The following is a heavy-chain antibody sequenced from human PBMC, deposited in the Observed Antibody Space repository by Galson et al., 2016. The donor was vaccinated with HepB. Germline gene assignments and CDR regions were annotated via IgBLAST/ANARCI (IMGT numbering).Heavy chain of an antibody. D-gene: IGHD3-10*01. CDR3: ASASSVYGYDDGMDV. Sequence: SLRLSCAGSGFNFSSHSMTWVRQAPGKGLEWVSYIGSSTIYYRDSVKGRFTISRDNAKNSVSLQMKSLRAEDTAVYYCASASSVYGYDDGMDVWSPGTTVTVSS. J-gene: IGHJ6*02. CDR1: GFNFSSHS. CDR2: IGSSTI. V-gene: IGHV3-48*04.